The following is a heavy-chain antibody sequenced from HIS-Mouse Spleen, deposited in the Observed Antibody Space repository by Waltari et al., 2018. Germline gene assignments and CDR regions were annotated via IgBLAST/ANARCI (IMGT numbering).Heavy chain of an antibody. V-gene: IGHV1-8*01. Sequence: QVQLVQSGAEVKKPGASVKVSCKASGYTFTSYDINWVRQATGQGLEWMGWRNPNIGNTGYEQKFQGRVTMTRNTSISTAYMELSSLRSEDTAVYYCARGYSLQGDYYFDYWGQGTLVTVSS. J-gene: IGHJ4*02. CDR1: GYTFTSYD. D-gene: IGHD2-21*01. CDR2: RNPNIGNT. CDR3: ARGYSLQGDYYFDY.